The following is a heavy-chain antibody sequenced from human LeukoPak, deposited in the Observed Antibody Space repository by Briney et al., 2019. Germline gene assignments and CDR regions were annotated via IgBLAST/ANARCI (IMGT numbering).Heavy chain of an antibody. CDR3: ASRSVAGTLSYFDY. D-gene: IGHD6-19*01. Sequence: GRSLRLSCAASGFTFSSYAMHWVRQAPGKGLEWVAVISYDGSNKYYADSVKGRFTISRDNSKNTLYLQMNSLRAEDTAVYYCASRSVAGTLSYFDYWGQGTLVTVYS. CDR1: GFTFSSYA. J-gene: IGHJ4*02. CDR2: ISYDGSNK. V-gene: IGHV3-30-3*01.